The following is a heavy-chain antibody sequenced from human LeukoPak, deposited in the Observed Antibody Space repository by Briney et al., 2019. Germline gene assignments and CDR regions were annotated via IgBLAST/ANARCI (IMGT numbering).Heavy chain of an antibody. J-gene: IGHJ3*02. CDR1: GFTFSDYS. D-gene: IGHD3-10*01. Sequence: PGGSLRLSCAAPGFTFSDYSMNWVRQAPGKGLEWASYIGANSAIYYADSVKGRFTISRDNAKNSLSLQMNSLRDDDTAVYYCAREGYYGAFDIWGQGTIVTVSS. CDR3: AREGYYGAFDI. CDR2: IGANSAI. V-gene: IGHV3-48*02.